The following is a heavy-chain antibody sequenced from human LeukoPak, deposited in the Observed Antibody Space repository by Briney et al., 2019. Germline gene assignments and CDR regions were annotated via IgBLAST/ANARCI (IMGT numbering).Heavy chain of an antibody. V-gene: IGHV1-24*01. D-gene: IGHD3-10*01. J-gene: IGHJ5*02. Sequence: ASVKVSCKVSGYTLTELSMHWVRQAPGKGLEWMGGFDPEDGETIYAQKFQGRVTMTEDTSTDTAYMELSSLRSEDTAVYYCATDPIMVPTRWFDPWGQGTLVTVSS. CDR3: ATDPIMVPTRWFDP. CDR2: FDPEDGET. CDR1: GYTLTELS.